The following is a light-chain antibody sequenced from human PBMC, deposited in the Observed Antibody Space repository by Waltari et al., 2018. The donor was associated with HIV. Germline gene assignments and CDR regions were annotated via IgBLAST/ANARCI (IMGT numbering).Light chain of an antibody. CDR1: NIDVGNYNL. CDR2: GVS. CDR3: LTYVSDSGTWK. V-gene: IGLV2-23*02. J-gene: IGLJ3*02. Sequence: QSALTQPASVSGNLGQSVTITCTGTNIDVGNYNLVSWYQQFPGKAPKLIIYGVSKRPSGVSSRFSGSKSGYWASLTISGLLTEDESYYYCLTYVSDSGTWKFGGGTYLTV.